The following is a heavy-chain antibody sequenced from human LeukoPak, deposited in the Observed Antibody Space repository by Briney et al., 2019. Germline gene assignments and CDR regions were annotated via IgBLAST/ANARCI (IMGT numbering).Heavy chain of an antibody. D-gene: IGHD4-17*01. J-gene: IGHJ4*02. V-gene: IGHV3-48*01. Sequence: GGSLRLSCAASGFTFSSYSMNWVRQAPGKGLEWVSYISSSSSTIYYADSVKGRFTISRDNAKNSLYLQMNSLRAEDTAVYYCARDIRAYGDDLPYYFDYWGQGTLVTVSS. CDR3: ARDIRAYGDDLPYYFDY. CDR1: GFTFSSYS. CDR2: ISSSSSTI.